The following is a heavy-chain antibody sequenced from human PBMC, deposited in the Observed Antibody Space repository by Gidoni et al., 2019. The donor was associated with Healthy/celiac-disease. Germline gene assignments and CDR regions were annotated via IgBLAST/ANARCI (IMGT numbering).Heavy chain of an antibody. D-gene: IGHD3-22*01. CDR2: IKSKTDGGTT. CDR1: GFTFSNAW. CDR3: TTQGVIVVVRGAFDI. V-gene: IGHV3-15*01. J-gene: IGHJ3*02. Sequence: EVQLVESGGGLVKPGGSLRLSYAASGFTFSNAWMSWVRQAPGKGLEWVGRIKSKTDGGTTDYAAPVKGRFTISRDDSKNTLYLQMNSLKTEDTAVYYCTTQGVIVVVRGAFDIWGQGTMVTVSS.